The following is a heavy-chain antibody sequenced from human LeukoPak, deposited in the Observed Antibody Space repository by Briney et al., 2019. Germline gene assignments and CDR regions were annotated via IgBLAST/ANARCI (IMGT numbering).Heavy chain of an antibody. D-gene: IGHD4-17*01. CDR2: INHSGST. CDR3: ASRGSSTVTTTQDNWFDP. Sequence: SETLSLTCTVSGGSISSGSYYWSWIRQPPGKGLEWIGEINHSGSTNYNPSLKSRVTVSVDTSKNQFSLKLSSVTAADTAVYYCASRGSSTVTTTQDNWFDPWGQGTLVTVSS. CDR1: GGSISSGSYY. V-gene: IGHV4-39*07. J-gene: IGHJ5*02.